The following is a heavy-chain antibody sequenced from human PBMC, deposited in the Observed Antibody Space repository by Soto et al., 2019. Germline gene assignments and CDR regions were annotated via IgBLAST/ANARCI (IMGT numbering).Heavy chain of an antibody. CDR1: GGSIISGGYS. CDR3: ARDFSYFIITSCDNHHDAFAI. D-gene: IGHD2-2*01. CDR2: IYHSGST. J-gene: IGHJ3*02. V-gene: IGHV4-30-2*01. Sequence: SETLSLTCAGSGGSIISGGYSWSWIRQPPGKGLEWIGYIYHSGSTYYNPSLKSRVTISVDKTKNQFSLKLSSVTAADTAVYYCARDFSYFIITSCDNHHDAFAIWGQGTMVPVSS.